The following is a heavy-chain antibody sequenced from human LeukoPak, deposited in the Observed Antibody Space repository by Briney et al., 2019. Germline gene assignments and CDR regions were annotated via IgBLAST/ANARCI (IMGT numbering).Heavy chain of an antibody. Sequence: GASVKVSCKASGYTFTSYGISWVRQAPGQGLEWMGGIIPIFGTANYAQKFQGRVTITADESTSTAYMELSSLRSEDTAVYYCASSNGFAESYNWFDPWGQGTLVTVSS. J-gene: IGHJ5*02. D-gene: IGHD3-10*01. CDR3: ASSNGFAESYNWFDP. CDR2: IIPIFGTA. CDR1: GYTFTSYG. V-gene: IGHV1-69*13.